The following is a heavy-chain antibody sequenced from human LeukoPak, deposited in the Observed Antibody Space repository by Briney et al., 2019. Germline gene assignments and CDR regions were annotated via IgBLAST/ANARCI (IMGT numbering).Heavy chain of an antibody. Sequence: GGSLRLSCAASGFTVSSFWMHWVRQAPGKGLVWVSRISSDGSNTYYADSVKGRFTISRDTAMDTLYLQMNSLRVEDTADYYCTRGRGSYGWFDPWGQGTQVTVSS. CDR3: TRGRGSYGWFDP. J-gene: IGHJ5*02. V-gene: IGHV3-74*01. CDR1: GFTVSSFW. D-gene: IGHD3-10*01. CDR2: ISSDGSNT.